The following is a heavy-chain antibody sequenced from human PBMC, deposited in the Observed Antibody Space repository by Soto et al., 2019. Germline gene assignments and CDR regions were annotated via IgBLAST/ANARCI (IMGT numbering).Heavy chain of an antibody. CDR3: AREEYCSSSSCYGDFDY. Sequence: EVQLVESGGGLVKPGGSLILSCAPSGFTFSSYNMDWVRQAPGKGLEWVSSISRSSNYIYYADSVKGRFTISRDNAKNSLYLQKNSLRAEDTAVYYCAREEYCSSSSCYGDFDYWGQGTLVTVSS. D-gene: IGHD2-2*01. CDR1: GFTFSSYN. V-gene: IGHV3-21*01. CDR2: ISRSSNYI. J-gene: IGHJ4*02.